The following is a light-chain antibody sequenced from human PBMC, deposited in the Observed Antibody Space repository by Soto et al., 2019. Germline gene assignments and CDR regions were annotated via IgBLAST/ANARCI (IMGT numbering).Light chain of an antibody. CDR1: SGHSSYA. V-gene: IGLV4-69*01. CDR3: QTWGSGIWV. J-gene: IGLJ3*02. Sequence: QLVLTQSPSASASLGASVRLTCSLSSGHSSYAIAWHPQQPEKGPRYLMKLNSDGSHSKGDAIPDRFSGSSSGAERYLTISSLQSEDEADYYCQTWGSGIWVFGGGTKLTVL. CDR2: LNSDGSH.